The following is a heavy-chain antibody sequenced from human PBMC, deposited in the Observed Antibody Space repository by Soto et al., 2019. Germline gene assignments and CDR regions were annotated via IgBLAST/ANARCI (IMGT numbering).Heavy chain of an antibody. J-gene: IGHJ6*02. V-gene: IGHV1-69*13. D-gene: IGHD6-6*01. CDR3: ARDSVAARRLYYYGMDV. Sequence: GASVKVSCKASGGTFSSYAISWVRQAPGQGLEWMGGIIPIFGTANYAQKFQGRVTITADESTSTAYMELSSLRSEDTAVYYCARDSVAARRLYYYGMDVWGQGTTVTVSS. CDR1: GGTFSSYA. CDR2: IIPIFGTA.